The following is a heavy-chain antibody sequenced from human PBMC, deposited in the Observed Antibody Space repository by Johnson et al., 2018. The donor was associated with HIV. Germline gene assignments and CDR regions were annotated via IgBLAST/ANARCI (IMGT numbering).Heavy chain of an antibody. V-gene: IGHV3-20*04. D-gene: IGHD3-22*01. CDR2: INWNGGST. Sequence: MMLVESGGGVVRPGGSLRLSCAASGFTFDDYGMSWVRQAPGKGLEWVSGINWNGGSTGYADSVKGRFTISRYNAKNSLYLQMNSLRAEDTALYYCARDISYDSSASQGAFDIWGQGTMVTVSS. CDR1: GFTFDDYG. J-gene: IGHJ3*02. CDR3: ARDISYDSSASQGAFDI.